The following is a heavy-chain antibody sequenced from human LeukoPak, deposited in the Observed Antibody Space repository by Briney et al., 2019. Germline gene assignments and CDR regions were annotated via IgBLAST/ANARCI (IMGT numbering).Heavy chain of an antibody. J-gene: IGHJ3*02. CDR3: ATGEQWLGYQGDAFDI. V-gene: IGHV4-39*07. Sequence: PSETLSLTCTVSGGSISSSSYYWGWIRQPPGKGLEWIGSIYYSGSTYYHPSLKSRVTISVDTSKNQFSLMLSPVTAADTAVYYCATGEQWLGYQGDAFDIWGQGTMVTVSS. CDR2: IYYSGST. D-gene: IGHD6-19*01. CDR1: GGSISSSSYY.